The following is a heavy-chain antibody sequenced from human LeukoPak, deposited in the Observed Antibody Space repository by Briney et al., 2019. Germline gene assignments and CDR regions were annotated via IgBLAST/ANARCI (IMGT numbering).Heavy chain of an antibody. J-gene: IGHJ4*02. V-gene: IGHV1-18*01. CDR1: GYTFTSYG. Sequence: ASVKVSCKASGYTFTSYGISWVRQAPGQGLEWMGWISAYNGNTNYAQKLQDRVTMTTDTSTSTAYMELRSLRSDDTAVYYCARSPVVVVPFDYWGQGTLVTVSS. CDR2: ISAYNGNT. D-gene: IGHD2-15*01. CDR3: ARSPVVVVPFDY.